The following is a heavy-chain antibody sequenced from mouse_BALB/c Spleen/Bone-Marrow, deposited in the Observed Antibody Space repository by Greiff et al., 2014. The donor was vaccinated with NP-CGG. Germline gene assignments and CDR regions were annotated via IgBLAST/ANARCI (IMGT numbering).Heavy chain of an antibody. Sequence: VMLVESGPGLVQPSQSLSITCTVSGFSLSSYGVHWVRQSPGKGLEWLGVIWSGGSTDYNAAFISRLTISKDNSKSQVFFKMTILQANDTAIYYCARNHRGYYFDYWGQGTTLTVSS. CDR3: ARNHRGYYFDY. J-gene: IGHJ2*01. CDR2: IWSGGST. D-gene: IGHD3-1*01. V-gene: IGHV2-2*02. CDR1: GFSLSSYG.